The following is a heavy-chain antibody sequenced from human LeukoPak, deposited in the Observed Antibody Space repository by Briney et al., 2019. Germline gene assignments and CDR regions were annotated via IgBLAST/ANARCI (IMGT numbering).Heavy chain of an antibody. Sequence: SQTLSLTCTVSGGSISSGDYYWSWIRQPPGKGLEWIGRIYSSGSTNYNPSLKSRVTMSVDTSKNQFSLKLTSVTAADTAVYYCARDLGGYTYGYSFDYWGQGTLVTVSS. CDR1: GGSISSGDYY. CDR3: ARDLGGYTYGYSFDY. D-gene: IGHD5-18*01. J-gene: IGHJ4*02. V-gene: IGHV4-61*02. CDR2: IYSSGST.